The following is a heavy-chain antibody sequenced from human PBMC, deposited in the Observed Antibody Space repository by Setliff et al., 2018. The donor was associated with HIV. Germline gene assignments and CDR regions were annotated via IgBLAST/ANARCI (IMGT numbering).Heavy chain of an antibody. D-gene: IGHD3-3*01. CDR2: IYHTGST. J-gene: IGHJ4*02. V-gene: IGHV4-38-2*01. Sequence: PSETLSLTCGVSGYSISRGYYWGWVRQPPGKGLEWIGSIYHTGSTYYNPSLKSRVTVSVDTSKNQFFLHLSSVTAADTAIYYCVTVVQDDLGVVLFDYWGQGTLVTVSS. CDR1: GYSISRGYY. CDR3: VTVVQDDLGVVLFDY.